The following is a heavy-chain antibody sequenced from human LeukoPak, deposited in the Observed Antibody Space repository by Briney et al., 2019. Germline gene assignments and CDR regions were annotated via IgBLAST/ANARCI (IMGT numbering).Heavy chain of an antibody. CDR3: ARDLPIYYDSSGPLVY. D-gene: IGHD3-22*01. Sequence: PSGSTTSYAQNFQRRFTITSDTSTSTVYMELSSLRSEDTAVYYCARDLPIYYDSSGPLVYWGQGTLVTVSS. J-gene: IGHJ4*02. V-gene: IGHV1-46*01. CDR2: PSGSTT.